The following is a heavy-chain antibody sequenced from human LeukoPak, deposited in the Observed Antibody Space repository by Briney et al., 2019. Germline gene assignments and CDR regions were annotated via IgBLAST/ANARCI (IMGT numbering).Heavy chain of an antibody. J-gene: IGHJ4*02. CDR1: GYTFTGYY. CDR3: ARWETAIDY. Sequence: ASVKVSCKASGYTFTGYYMHWVRQAPGQGLEWMGWISAYNGNTNYAQKLQGRVTMTTDTSTSTAYMELRSLRSDDTAVYYCARWETAIDYWGQGTLVTVSS. V-gene: IGHV1-18*04. D-gene: IGHD5-18*01. CDR2: ISAYNGNT.